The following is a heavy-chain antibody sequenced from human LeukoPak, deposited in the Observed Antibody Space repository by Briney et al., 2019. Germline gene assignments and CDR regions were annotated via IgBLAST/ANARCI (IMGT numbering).Heavy chain of an antibody. CDR2: IYYSGST. CDR1: GGSISSSSYY. D-gene: IGHD1-1*01. V-gene: IGHV4-39*07. J-gene: IGHJ6*03. Sequence: SETLSLTCTVSGGSISSSSYYWGWIRQPPGKGLEWIGSIYYSGSTYYNPSLKSRVTISVGTSKNQFSLKLSSVTAADTAVYYCARAGGLKLERASYYYYMDVWGKGTTVTVSS. CDR3: ARAGGLKLERASYYYYMDV.